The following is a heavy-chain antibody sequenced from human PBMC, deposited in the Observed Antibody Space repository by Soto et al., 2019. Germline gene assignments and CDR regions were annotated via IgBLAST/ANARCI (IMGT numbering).Heavy chain of an antibody. CDR1: GGFVSSSSYS. CDR3: AREVPPHYYDSSGSTDY. J-gene: IGHJ4*02. CDR2: MYSSENT. Sequence: SETLSLTCSVSGGFVSSSSYSWGWIRQSPGKGLEWIGTMYSSENTYYNPSLLSRVTISVDTSKNQFSLKLSSVTAADTAVYYCAREVPPHYYDSSGSTDYWGQGTLVTVSS. V-gene: IGHV4-39*07. D-gene: IGHD3-22*01.